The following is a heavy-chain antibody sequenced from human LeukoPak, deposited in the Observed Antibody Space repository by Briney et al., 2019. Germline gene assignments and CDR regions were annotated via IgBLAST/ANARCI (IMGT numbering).Heavy chain of an antibody. D-gene: IGHD3-22*01. CDR2: IRSKANSYAT. CDR3: ARELDDSSGYYYERGDY. Sequence: PGGSLRLSCAASGFTFSGSAMHWVRQASGKGLEWVGRIRSKANSYATAYAASVKGRFTISRDDSKNTAYLQMNSLKTEDTAVYYCARELDDSSGYYYERGDYWGQGTLVTVSS. V-gene: IGHV3-73*01. J-gene: IGHJ4*02. CDR1: GFTFSGSA.